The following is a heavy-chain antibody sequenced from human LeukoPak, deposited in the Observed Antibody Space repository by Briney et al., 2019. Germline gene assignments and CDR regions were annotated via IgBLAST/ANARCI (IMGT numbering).Heavy chain of an antibody. CDR1: GFTFDNYR. CDR3: TKRVKYGGTWDHFAD. D-gene: IGHD1-26*01. J-gene: IGHJ4*02. Sequence: GGSLRLSCAASGFTFDNYRMSWVRQAPGKGLEWVSTVNADGGNTYYADFVKGRFTISRDNSKSTLILQMNSLRVEDTALYYCTKRVKYGGTWDHFADWGQGTLVTVSS. V-gene: IGHV3-23*01. CDR2: VNADGGNT.